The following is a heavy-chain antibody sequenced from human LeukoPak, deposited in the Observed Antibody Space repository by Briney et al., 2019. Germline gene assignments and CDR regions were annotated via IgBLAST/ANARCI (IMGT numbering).Heavy chain of an antibody. Sequence: GGSLRLSCAASGFAFSSYWMHWVRQAPGKGLVWVSRINGDGSGTNYADSVKGRFTISRDNAKNTLYLQMNSLRAEDTAVYYCARQADSALYFDYWGQGTLVTVSP. CDR1: GFAFSSYW. CDR2: INGDGSGT. V-gene: IGHV3-74*01. J-gene: IGHJ4*02. CDR3: ARQADSALYFDY.